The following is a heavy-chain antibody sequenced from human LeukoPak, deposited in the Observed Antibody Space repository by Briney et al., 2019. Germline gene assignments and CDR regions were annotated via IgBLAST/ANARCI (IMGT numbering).Heavy chain of an antibody. J-gene: IGHJ4*02. CDR2: IRYDGSNK. D-gene: IGHD3-22*01. Sequence: PGGSLRLSCAASGFTFSDFAMHWVRQAPGKGLEWLTFIRYDGSNKYYADSLKGRFTISRDNSKKTLYLQMNSLRAEDTAVYYCAKEDFVYSGYYPLDYWGQGTLVTVSS. CDR1: GFTFSDFA. V-gene: IGHV3-30*02. CDR3: AKEDFVYSGYYPLDY.